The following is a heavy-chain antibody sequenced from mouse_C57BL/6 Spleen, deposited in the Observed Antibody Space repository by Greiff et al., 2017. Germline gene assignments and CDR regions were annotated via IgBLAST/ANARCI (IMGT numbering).Heavy chain of an antibody. CDR3: ARGWGDYAMDY. CDR1: GYTFTSYW. V-gene: IGHV1-52*01. Sequence: QVQLQQPGAELVRPGSSVKLSCKASGYTFTSYWMHWVKQRPIQGLEWIGNIDPSDSETHYNQKFKDKATLTVDKSSSTAYMQLSSLTSEDSAVYYCARGWGDYAMDYWGQGTSVTVSS. CDR2: IDPSDSET. J-gene: IGHJ4*01. D-gene: IGHD2-3*01.